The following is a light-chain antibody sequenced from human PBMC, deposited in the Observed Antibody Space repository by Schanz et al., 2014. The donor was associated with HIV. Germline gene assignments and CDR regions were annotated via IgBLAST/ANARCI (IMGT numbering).Light chain of an antibody. V-gene: IGKV3-15*01. CDR3: QQYNNWPPLT. J-gene: IGKJ4*01. CDR1: QSVSSK. CDR2: GSS. Sequence: EIVMTQSPATLSVSPGERATLSCGASQSVSSKLAWYQQKPGQAPRLLIYGSSTRATGIPARFSGTGSGTEFTLTISSLQSEDVAVYFCQQYNNWPPLTFGGGTKVQIK.